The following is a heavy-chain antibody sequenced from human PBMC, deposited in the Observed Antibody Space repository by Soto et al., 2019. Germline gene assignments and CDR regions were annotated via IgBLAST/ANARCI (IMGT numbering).Heavy chain of an antibody. V-gene: IGHV3-74*01. Sequence: GGSLRLSCAASGFTFSSYWMHWVRQAPGKGLVCVSRINSDGSSTSYADSVKGRFTISRDNAKNTLYLQMSSLRAEDTAVYYCVRIAASGTAYYHYGMDVWGQGTTVPVSS. CDR1: GFTFSSYW. D-gene: IGHD6-13*01. CDR2: INSDGSST. J-gene: IGHJ6*02. CDR3: VRIAASGTAYYHYGMDV.